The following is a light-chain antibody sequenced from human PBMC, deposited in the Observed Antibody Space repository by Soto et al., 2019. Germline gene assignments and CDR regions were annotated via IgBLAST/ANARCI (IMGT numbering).Light chain of an antibody. CDR2: DVS. CDR3: SSNTSSSSYV. Sequence: QSALTQPAAVSGSPGQSIAISCTGTSSNVGTYNSVSWYQQYPGKAPKLMIHDVSNRPSGVSDRFSGSKSGNTASLTISGLQSEDEADYYCSSNTSSSSYVSGSGTKVTDL. CDR1: SSNVGTYNS. J-gene: IGLJ1*01. V-gene: IGLV2-14*01.